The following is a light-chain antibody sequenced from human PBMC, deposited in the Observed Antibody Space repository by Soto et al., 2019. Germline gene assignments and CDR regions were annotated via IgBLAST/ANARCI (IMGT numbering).Light chain of an antibody. CDR3: QKYNSAPWT. CDR2: AAS. CDR1: QGICNC. J-gene: IGKJ1*01. V-gene: IGKV1-27*01. Sequence: DIQMTQSPSSLSASVGDRVTITCRASQGICNCFAWYEQKPGKVPMLLIYAASTLQSGVASRFSGSGSGTDFTLTISSLQHEDVATYYCQKYNSAPWTFGQGTKVEIK.